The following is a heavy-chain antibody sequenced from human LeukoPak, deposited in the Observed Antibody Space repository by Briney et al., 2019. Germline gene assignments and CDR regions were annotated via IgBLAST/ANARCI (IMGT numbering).Heavy chain of an antibody. Sequence: GGSLRLSCVASEFTFSRYGMHWVRQAPGKGLEWVAVASFDGNVQYYADSVKGRFTISRDNSKNTLYLQMNSLRAEDTAVYYCARDQYDGGIWGQGTMVTVSS. CDR1: EFTFSRYG. J-gene: IGHJ3*02. D-gene: IGHD2-8*01. V-gene: IGHV3-30*03. CDR2: ASFDGNVQ. CDR3: ARDQYDGGI.